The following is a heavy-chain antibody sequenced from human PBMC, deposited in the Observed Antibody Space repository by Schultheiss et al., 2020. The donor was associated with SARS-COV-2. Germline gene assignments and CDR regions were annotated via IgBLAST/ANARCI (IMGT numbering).Heavy chain of an antibody. CDR1: GGSISSSSYY. V-gene: IGHV4-39*01. J-gene: IGHJ4*02. D-gene: IGHD5-18*01. Sequence: SETLSLTCTVSGGSISSSSYYWGWIRQPAGKGLEWIGRIYTSGSTYYNPSLKSLVTISVDTSKNQFSLKLSSVTAADTAVYYCARCNTAMATSYWGQGTLVTVSS. CDR2: IYTSGST. CDR3: ARCNTAMATSY.